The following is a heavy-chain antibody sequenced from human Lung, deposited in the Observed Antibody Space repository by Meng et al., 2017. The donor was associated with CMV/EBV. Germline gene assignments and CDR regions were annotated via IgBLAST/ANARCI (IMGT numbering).Heavy chain of an antibody. CDR1: GFTFSSHW. CDR2: IKQDGSEK. CDR3: ARISDMTGTTYYFAY. Sequence: GGXXRLSCAASGFTFSSHWMSWVRQAPGKGLEWVANIKQDGSEKYYVDSVKGRFTISRDNAKNSLYLQMNSLRAEDTAVYYCARISDMTGTTYYFAYWGQGTLVTVSS. J-gene: IGHJ4*02. V-gene: IGHV3-7*01. D-gene: IGHD1-20*01.